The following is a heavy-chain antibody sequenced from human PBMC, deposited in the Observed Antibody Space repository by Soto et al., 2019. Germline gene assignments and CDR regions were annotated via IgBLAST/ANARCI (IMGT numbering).Heavy chain of an antibody. J-gene: IGHJ4*02. Sequence: SVKVSCKASGGTFSSYAISWVRQAPGQGLEWMGGIIPIFGTANYAQKFQGRVTITADESTSTAYMELSSLRAEDTAVYYCAKDKSIFGVVMPIDYWGQGTLVTVSS. CDR2: IIPIFGTA. V-gene: IGHV1-69*13. CDR1: GGTFSSYA. CDR3: AKDKSIFGVVMPIDY. D-gene: IGHD3-3*01.